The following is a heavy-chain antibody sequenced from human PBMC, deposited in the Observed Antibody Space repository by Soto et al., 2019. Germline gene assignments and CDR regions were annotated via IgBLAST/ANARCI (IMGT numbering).Heavy chain of an antibody. J-gene: IGHJ4*02. D-gene: IGHD3-22*01. CDR1: GGSISSYY. CDR2: IYYSGST. V-gene: IGHV4-59*01. Sequence: QVQLQESGPGLVKPSETLSLTCTVSGGSISSYYWSWIRQPPGKGLEWFGYIYYSGSTNYNPSLKSRVTISVDTSKNQFSLKLSSVTAADTAVYYCARGHYYYDSSGYYLRDYWGQGTLVTVSS. CDR3: ARGHYYYDSSGYYLRDY.